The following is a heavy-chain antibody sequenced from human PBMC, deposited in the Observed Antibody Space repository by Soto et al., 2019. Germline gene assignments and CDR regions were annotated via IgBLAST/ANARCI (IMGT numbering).Heavy chain of an antibody. Sequence: ASVKVSCKASGYTFTRYGIGWVRQAPGQGLEWMGWISAYNGNTNYAQQLQGRVTMTTDTSTSTAYMELRSLRSDDTAVYYCAFHTGGEYSYDYFDYWGQGTLVTVSS. CDR2: ISAYNGNT. CDR3: AFHTGGEYSYDYFDY. J-gene: IGHJ4*02. V-gene: IGHV1-18*01. CDR1: GYTFTRYG. D-gene: IGHD5-18*01.